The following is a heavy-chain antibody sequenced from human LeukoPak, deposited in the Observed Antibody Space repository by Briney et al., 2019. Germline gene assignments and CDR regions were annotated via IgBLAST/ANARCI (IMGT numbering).Heavy chain of an antibody. J-gene: IGHJ6*02. Sequence: PGGSLRLSCAASGFTFSRYGVHWVRQAPGKGLEWVAVIWYDGSNKYYVDSVKGRFTISRDNSKNTLYLQMNSLRAEDTAVYYCARDDTLVRGVIYDYNGMDVWGQGTTVTVSS. CDR1: GFTFSRYG. D-gene: IGHD3-10*01. CDR3: ARDDTLVRGVIYDYNGMDV. V-gene: IGHV3-33*01. CDR2: IWYDGSNK.